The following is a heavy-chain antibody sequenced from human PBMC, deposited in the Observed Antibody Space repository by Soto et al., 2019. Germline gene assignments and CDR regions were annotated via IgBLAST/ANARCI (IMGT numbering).Heavy chain of an antibody. CDR3: AREDIVVVPAAIHYGMDV. Sequence: EVQLLESGGGLDQLGGSLRPSFQPPGFTFSTYAMGWARKAPGKGLKWVSAISGSGGSTYYPDSVKGGFTISRDNSKNTLYLQMNSLRAEDTAVYYCAREDIVVVPAAIHYGMDVWGQGTTVTVSS. J-gene: IGHJ6*02. D-gene: IGHD2-2*01. V-gene: IGHV3-23*01. CDR1: GFTFSTYA. CDR2: ISGSGGST.